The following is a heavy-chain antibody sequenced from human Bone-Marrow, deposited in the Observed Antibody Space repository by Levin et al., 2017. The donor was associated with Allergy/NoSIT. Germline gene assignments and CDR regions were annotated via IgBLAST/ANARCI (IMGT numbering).Heavy chain of an antibody. CDR1: GFTFSDDY. Sequence: PGGSLRLSCTASGFTFSDDYMSWIRHAPGKGLDWISYISIRGLTTHYADSVKGRFTISRANAKNSLYLQMNSLRVEDTAMYYCVRVGDYGTQGDIWGQGTMVTVSS. V-gene: IGHV3-11*01. CDR2: ISIRGLTT. CDR3: VRVGDYGTQGDI. D-gene: IGHD4-17*01. J-gene: IGHJ3*02.